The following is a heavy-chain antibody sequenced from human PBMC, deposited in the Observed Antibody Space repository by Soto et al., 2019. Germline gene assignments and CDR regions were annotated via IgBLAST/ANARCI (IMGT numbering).Heavy chain of an antibody. CDR1: GFTFSNYG. CDR3: ARDNYYSYASDF. J-gene: IGHJ3*01. V-gene: IGHV3-33*01. Sequence: QVQLEQSGGGVVQPGRSLRLSCAASGFTFSNYGMHWVRQAPGKGLEWVAVIWLDASYKYYADSVKGRFTISSDNSKGTLSVHMDSLTAEVAAVYYCARDNYYSYASDFWVQETVLTVS. D-gene: IGHD3-10*01. CDR2: IWLDASYK.